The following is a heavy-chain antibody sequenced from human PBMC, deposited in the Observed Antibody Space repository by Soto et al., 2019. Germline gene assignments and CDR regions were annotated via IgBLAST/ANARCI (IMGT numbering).Heavy chain of an antibody. J-gene: IGHJ5*02. Sequence: QVQLVQSGAEVKKPGSSVKVSCKASGGTFSSYAISWVRQAPGQGLEWMGGIIPIFGTANYAQKFQGRVTIPADEATITPEVARTSLGSEDTAVYYCVEESRGMSGCFKQPHGFDPLGQEPLVTLSP. V-gene: IGHV1-69*01. D-gene: IGHD3-10*01. CDR1: GGTFSSYA. CDR2: IIPIFGTA. CDR3: VEESRGMSGCFKQPHGFDP.